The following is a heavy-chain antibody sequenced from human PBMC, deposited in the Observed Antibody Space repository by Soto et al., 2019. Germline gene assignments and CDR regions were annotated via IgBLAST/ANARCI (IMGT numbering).Heavy chain of an antibody. V-gene: IGHV3-23*01. D-gene: IGHD6-13*01. J-gene: IGHJ4*02. CDR1: EFTFSNYA. CDR3: AKPLSKSGVFVFDY. CDR2: ISGNDDST. Sequence: GGSLRLSCVASEFTFSNYAMSWVRQAPGKGLEWVSAISGNDDSTYYADSVKGRCIISRDNSKNTLDLQMNSLRAQDTAVYYCAKPLSKSGVFVFDYWGQGIRVTVSS.